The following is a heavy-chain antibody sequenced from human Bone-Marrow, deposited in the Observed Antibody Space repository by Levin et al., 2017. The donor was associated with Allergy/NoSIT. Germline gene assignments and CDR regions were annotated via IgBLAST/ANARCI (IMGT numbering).Heavy chain of an antibody. V-gene: IGHV3-11*05. D-gene: IGHD5-18*01. CDR1: GFTFSDYY. J-gene: IGHJ2*01. CDR2: ISSNGLYT. CDR3: ARGQGYSYVYAWYFDL. Sequence: SGGSLRLSCAVSGFTFSDYYMNWIRQAPGKGLEWIAHISSNGLYTDYADSVKGRFTIFRDDASDSVYLQMNGLTAEDTAQYFCARGQGYSYVYAWYFDLWGRGTPVAVSS.